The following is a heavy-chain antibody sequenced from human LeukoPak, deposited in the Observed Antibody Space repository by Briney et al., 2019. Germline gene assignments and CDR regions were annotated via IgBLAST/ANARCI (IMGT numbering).Heavy chain of an antibody. Sequence: GASVKVSCKASGYTFTSYYMHWVRQAPGQGGEWMGGINPKSGGTNYVQKIQGRGTITRDTSIRKAYMELSRVRARDTAVYYCARGSIAVAGRGFDPWGRGTLVTVSS. D-gene: IGHD6-19*01. CDR2: INPKSGGT. V-gene: IGHV1-2*02. CDR3: ARGSIAVAGRGFDP. CDR1: GYTFTSYY. J-gene: IGHJ5*02.